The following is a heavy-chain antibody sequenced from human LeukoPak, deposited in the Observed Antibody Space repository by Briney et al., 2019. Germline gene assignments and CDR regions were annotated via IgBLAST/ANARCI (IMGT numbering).Heavy chain of an antibody. J-gene: IGHJ4*02. D-gene: IGHD2-2*01. V-gene: IGHV3-66*01. CDR2: IYSGGST. CDR1: GFTVSSNY. CDR3: AKVRSGSSTWALRIFDN. Sequence: GGSLRLSCAASGFTVSSNYMSWVRQAPGKGLKWVSVIYSGGSTYYADSVKGRFTISRDNSKNTLYLQMNSLRAEDTAVYYRAKVRSGSSTWALRIFDNWGQGTLVTVSS.